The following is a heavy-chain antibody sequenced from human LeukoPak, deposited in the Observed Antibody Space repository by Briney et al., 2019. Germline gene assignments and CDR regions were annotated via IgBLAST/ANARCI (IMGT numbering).Heavy chain of an antibody. D-gene: IGHD2-2*01. V-gene: IGHV4-61*05. CDR3: ARGGDIVVVPAAHAGLDYFDY. CDR2: IYYSGST. CDR1: GGSIRNSIYY. Sequence: KPSETLSLTCTVSGGSIRNSIYYWGWIRQSPGKGLEWIGYIYYSGSTNYNPSLKSRVTISVDTSKNQFSLKLSSVTAADTAVYYCARGGDIVVVPAAHAGLDYFDYWGQGTLVTVSS. J-gene: IGHJ4*02.